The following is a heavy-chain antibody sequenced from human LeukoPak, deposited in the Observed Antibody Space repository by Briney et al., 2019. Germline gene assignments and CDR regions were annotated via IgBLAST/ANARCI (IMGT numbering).Heavy chain of an antibody. V-gene: IGHV4-39*01. CDR3: ARQEWQQLVIIDY. J-gene: IGHJ4*02. Sequence: SETLSLTCTVSGGSIISSSYYWGWIRQPPGKGLEWIGSVYYSGSTYYNPSLKSRVTISVDMSKNQFSLKLSSVTAADTAVYYCARQEWQQLVIIDYWGQGTLVTVSS. D-gene: IGHD6-13*01. CDR2: VYYSGST. CDR1: GGSIISSSYY.